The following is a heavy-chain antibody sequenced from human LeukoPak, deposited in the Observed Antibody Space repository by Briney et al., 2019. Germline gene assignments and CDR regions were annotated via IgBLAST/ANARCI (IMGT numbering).Heavy chain of an antibody. J-gene: IGHJ5*02. CDR3: ARDRGHSSGWYREDWFDP. CDR2: INAGNGNT. D-gene: IGHD6-19*01. CDR1: GYTFTSYA. V-gene: IGHV1-3*01. Sequence: ASVKVSCKASGYTFTSYAVHWVRQAPGQRLEWMGWINAGNGNTKYSQKFQGRVTITRDTSASTAYMELSSLRSEDTAVYYCARDRGHSSGWYREDWFDPWGQGTLVTVFS.